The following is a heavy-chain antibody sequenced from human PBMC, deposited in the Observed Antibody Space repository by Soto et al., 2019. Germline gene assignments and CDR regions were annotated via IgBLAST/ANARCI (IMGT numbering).Heavy chain of an antibody. CDR1: GGSISSYY. J-gene: IGHJ4*02. D-gene: IGHD3-9*01. Sequence: PSETLSLTCTVSGGSISSYYWSWIRQPPGKGLEWIGYIYYSGSTNYNPSLKSRVTISVDTSKNQFSLKLSSVTAADTAVYYCARATSKTYYDILTGYYNISVYFDYWGQGTPVTVSS. V-gene: IGHV4-59*01. CDR2: IYYSGST. CDR3: ARATSKTYYDILTGYYNISVYFDY.